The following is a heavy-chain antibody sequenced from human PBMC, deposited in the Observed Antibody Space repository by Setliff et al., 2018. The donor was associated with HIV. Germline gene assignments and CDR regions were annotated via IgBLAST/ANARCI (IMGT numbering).Heavy chain of an antibody. V-gene: IGHV3-23*01. D-gene: IGHD6-19*01. CDR2: ISGGGGTT. J-gene: IGHJ4*02. CDR3: AKDQQWLLLGY. Sequence: LRLSCAASGFSFSRFAMSWVRQAPGKGLEWVSAISGGGGTTYYADSVKGRFTISRDNSNNTLFLHMNSLRAEDTAVYYCAKDQQWLLLGYWGQGTLVTVSS. CDR1: GFSFSRFA.